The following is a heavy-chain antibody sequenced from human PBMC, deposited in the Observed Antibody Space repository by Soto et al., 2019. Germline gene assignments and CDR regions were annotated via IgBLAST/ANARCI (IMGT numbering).Heavy chain of an antibody. V-gene: IGHV4-31*03. CDR1: GDSLSSGGHY. D-gene: IGHD3-9*01. CDR3: ARVDHRGYFAILTDY. J-gene: IGHJ4*02. Sequence: LSLTCTVSGDSLSSGGHYWSWIRQHPGKGLEWIGHIYDSVNTYYSPSLRSRVTISADMSKNQFSLNLRSVTAADTAGYYCARVDHRGYFAILTDYWGQGTLVTVSS. CDR2: IYDSVNT.